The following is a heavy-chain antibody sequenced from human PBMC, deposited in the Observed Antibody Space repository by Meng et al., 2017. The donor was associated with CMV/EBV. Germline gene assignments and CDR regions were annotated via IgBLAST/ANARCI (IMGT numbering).Heavy chain of an antibody. J-gene: IGHJ4*02. CDR3: ARVCYYDSSGYYYEGAYYFDY. Sequence: SETLSLTCAVYGGSFSGYYWSWIRQPPGKGLEWIGEINHSGSTNYNPSLKSRVTISVDTSKNQFSLKLSSVTAADTAVYYCARVCYYDSSGYYYEGAYYFDYWGQGTLVTSPQ. CDR2: INHSGST. CDR1: GGSFSGYY. V-gene: IGHV4-34*01. D-gene: IGHD3-22*01.